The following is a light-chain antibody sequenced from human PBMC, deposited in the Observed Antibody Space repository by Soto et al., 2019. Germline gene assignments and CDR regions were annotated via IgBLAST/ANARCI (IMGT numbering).Light chain of an antibody. CDR2: DVS. J-gene: IGLJ3*02. Sequence: QSVLTQPRSVSGSPGQSVTISCTGTSSDVGAYNYVSWYQHHPGKAPKVMIYDVSERPSGVPDRFSGSKSDNKASLTISGLQAEDEADYYCCPYAGSYSWVFGGGTQLTVL. CDR1: SSDVGAYNY. CDR3: CPYAGSYSWV. V-gene: IGLV2-11*01.